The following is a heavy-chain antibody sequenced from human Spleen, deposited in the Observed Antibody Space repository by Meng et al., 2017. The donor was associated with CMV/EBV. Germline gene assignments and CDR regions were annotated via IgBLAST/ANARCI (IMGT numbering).Heavy chain of an antibody. J-gene: IGHJ6*02. CDR2: IDSDGSVT. Sequence: GGSLRLSCAASGFTFSSYWMHWVRQAPGKGLVWFTRIDSDGSVTSYADSVKGRFTISRDNAKNTLYLQMNSLRAEDTAVYYCARDQRDCSGGGCYNQFYYGMDVWSQGTTVTVSS. D-gene: IGHD2-15*01. CDR1: GFTFSSYW. V-gene: IGHV3-74*01. CDR3: ARDQRDCSGGGCYNQFYYGMDV.